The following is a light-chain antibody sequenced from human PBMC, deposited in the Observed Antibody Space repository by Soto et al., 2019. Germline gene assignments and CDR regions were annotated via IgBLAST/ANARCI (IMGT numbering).Light chain of an antibody. CDR3: NSYAGSISV. Sequence: QSAMTQPPSASGSPGQSVTISCTGTSSDVGGYNYVSWYQQHPGKAPKLMIFEVTKRPSGVPDRFSGSKSGNTASLTVSGLQAADEADYYCNSYAGSISVFGTGTKVTVL. CDR2: EVT. CDR1: SSDVGGYNY. V-gene: IGLV2-8*01. J-gene: IGLJ1*01.